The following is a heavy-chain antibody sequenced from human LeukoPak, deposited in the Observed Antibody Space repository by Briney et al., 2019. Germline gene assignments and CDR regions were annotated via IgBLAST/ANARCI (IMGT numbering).Heavy chain of an antibody. Sequence: SETLSLICAVYGGSFSGYYWSWIRQPPGKGLEWIGEINHSGSTNYNPSLKSRVTISVDTSKNQFSLKLSSVTAADTAVYYCARGRTYYYDSSGYYYSFNFDYWGQGTLVTVSS. J-gene: IGHJ4*02. D-gene: IGHD3-22*01. CDR3: ARGRTYYYDSSGYYYSFNFDY. CDR1: GGSFSGYY. CDR2: INHSGST. V-gene: IGHV4-34*01.